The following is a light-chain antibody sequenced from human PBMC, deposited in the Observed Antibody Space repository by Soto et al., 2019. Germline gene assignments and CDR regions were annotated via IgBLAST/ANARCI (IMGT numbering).Light chain of an antibody. V-gene: IGKV3-15*01. CDR3: QQYNNWPQT. J-gene: IGKJ1*01. CDR1: QTVNNN. CDR2: GAS. Sequence: VMTQAPATLSVSPGEGATLSCRASQTVNNNVAWYQLKDGQVPRLLIYGASTRATDIPARFSGSGSGTEFTLTISSLQSEDFAEYHCQQYNNWPQTFGQGTIVDI.